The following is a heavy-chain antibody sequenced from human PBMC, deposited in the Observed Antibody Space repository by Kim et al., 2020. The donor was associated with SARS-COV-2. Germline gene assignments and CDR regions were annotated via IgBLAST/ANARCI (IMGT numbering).Heavy chain of an antibody. CDR3: ARDRGSYCSSPSCYGAHYYYGVDV. V-gene: IGHV3-11*06. CDR2: ISSDSSYT. Sequence: GGSLRLSCAASGFTIGDSYMSWIRQAPGKGLEWVSYISSDSSYTNYADSVKGRFTISRDNAKNSLYLQMNSLRAEDTAVYFCARDRGSYCSSPSCYGAHYYYGVDVWGQVTTVTVSS. CDR1: GFTIGDSY. D-gene: IGHD2-2*01. J-gene: IGHJ6*02.